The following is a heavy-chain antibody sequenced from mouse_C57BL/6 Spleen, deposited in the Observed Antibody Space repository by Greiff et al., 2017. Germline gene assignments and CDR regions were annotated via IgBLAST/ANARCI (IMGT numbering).Heavy chain of an antibody. D-gene: IGHD2-12*01. CDR1: GYTFTSYW. CDR3: ARSGYTNYAMDY. Sequence: VQLQQPGAELVQPGASVKMSCKASGYTFTSYWITWVKQRPGQGLEWIGDIYPGSGSTNYNEKFKSKATLTVDTSSSTAYMQLSSLTSEDSAVYYCARSGYTNYAMDYWGQGTSVTVSS. V-gene: IGHV1-55*01. CDR2: IYPGSGST. J-gene: IGHJ4*01.